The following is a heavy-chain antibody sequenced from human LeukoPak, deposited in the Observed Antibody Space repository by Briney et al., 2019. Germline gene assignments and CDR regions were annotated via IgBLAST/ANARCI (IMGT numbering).Heavy chain of an antibody. Sequence: SETLSLTCAVSGGSISSSNWWSWVRQPPGKGLEWIGEIYHSGSTNYNPSLKSRVTISVDTSKNQFSLKLSSATAADTAVYYCARQLEYYYDSSGYSDAFDIWGQGTMVTVSS. D-gene: IGHD3-22*01. CDR3: ARQLEYYYDSSGYSDAFDI. CDR1: GGSISSSNW. V-gene: IGHV4-4*02. CDR2: IYHSGST. J-gene: IGHJ3*02.